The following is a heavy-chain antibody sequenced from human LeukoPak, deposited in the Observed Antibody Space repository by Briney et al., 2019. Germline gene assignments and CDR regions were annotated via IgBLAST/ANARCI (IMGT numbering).Heavy chain of an antibody. J-gene: IGHJ3*02. CDR1: GGSFSGYY. CDR3: ARVIGYCSSTSCRDAFDI. V-gene: IGHV4-34*09. D-gene: IGHD2-2*01. CDR2: INHSGST. Sequence: PSETLSHTCAVYGGSFSGYYWSWIRQPPGKGLEWLGEINHSGSTNYNPSLKSRVTISVDTSKNQFSLKLSSVTAADTAVYYCARVIGYCSSTSCRDAFDIWGQGTMVTVSS.